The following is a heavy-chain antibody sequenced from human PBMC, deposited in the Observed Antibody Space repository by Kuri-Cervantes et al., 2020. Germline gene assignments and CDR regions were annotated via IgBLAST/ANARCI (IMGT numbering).Heavy chain of an antibody. CDR3: VRDPASRFAGWVD. J-gene: IGHJ4*02. CDR2: IKSDGSST. Sequence: GESLKISCAASGFSFSSYWMHWVRQAPGKGLVWVSRIKSDGSSTSYADSVKGRFTISRDNDRSTLYLQMDSLRVEDTAVYHCVRDPASRFAGWVDWGQGTLVTVSS. CDR1: GFSFSSYW. V-gene: IGHV3-74*01. D-gene: IGHD3-16*01.